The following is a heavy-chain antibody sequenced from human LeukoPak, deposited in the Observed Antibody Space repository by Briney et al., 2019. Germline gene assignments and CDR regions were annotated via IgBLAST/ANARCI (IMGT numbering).Heavy chain of an antibody. CDR2: INHSGGT. J-gene: IGHJ6*03. CDR3: ARVGYSYSINDWSRTGLGAYPTKYYYYMDV. V-gene: IGHV4-34*01. CDR1: GGSFSDYS. D-gene: IGHD5-18*01. Sequence: SETLSLTCAVYGGSFSDYSWGWIRHPPGKGLEWVGEINHSGGTNNNLTLMIRLIMSVDTSKNQFPLKVSSVTAADTAVYYCARVGYSYSINDWSRTGLGAYPTKYYYYMDVWGKGTTVTVSS.